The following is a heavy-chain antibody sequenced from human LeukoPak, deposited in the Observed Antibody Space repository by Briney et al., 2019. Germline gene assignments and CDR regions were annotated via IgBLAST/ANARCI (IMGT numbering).Heavy chain of an antibody. Sequence: GASVKVSCKVSGYTLTELSMHWVRQAPGKGLEWMGGFDPEDGETIYAQKFQGRVTMTEDTSTDTAYMELSSLRSEDTAVYFCASKSRVVPAAIPFDYWGQGTLVTVSS. J-gene: IGHJ4*02. CDR1: GYTLTELS. V-gene: IGHV1-24*01. CDR2: FDPEDGET. CDR3: ASKSRVVPAAIPFDY. D-gene: IGHD2-2*01.